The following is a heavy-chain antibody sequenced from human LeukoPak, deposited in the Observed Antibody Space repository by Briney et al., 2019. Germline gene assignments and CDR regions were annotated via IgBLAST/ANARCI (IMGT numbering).Heavy chain of an antibody. D-gene: IGHD6-19*01. CDR3: ASQYSSGWYPWYFDY. J-gene: IGHJ4*02. V-gene: IGHV4-39*07. Sequence: PSETLSLTCTVSGGFISSSSYYWGWIRQPPGKGLEWIGSIYYSGSTYYNPSLKSRVTISVDTSKNQFSLKLSSVTAADTAVYYCASQYSSGWYPWYFDYWGQGTLVTVSS. CDR1: GGFISSSSYY. CDR2: IYYSGST.